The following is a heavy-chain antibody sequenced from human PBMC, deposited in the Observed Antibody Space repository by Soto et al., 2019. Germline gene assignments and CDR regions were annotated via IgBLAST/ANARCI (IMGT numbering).Heavy chain of an antibody. Sequence: EVQLVESGGGLIQPGSSLRLSCAASGFTFSSYSMNWVRQTPGKGLEWVSYISSSSSSIYYADSVTGRFTISRDNAKNSLSLQMNSLRAEDTAVYFCVREVKYSNSWKPFDYWGQGTLVTVSS. CDR1: GFTFSSYS. V-gene: IGHV3-48*01. J-gene: IGHJ4*02. CDR2: ISSSSSSI. CDR3: VREVKYSNSWKPFDY. D-gene: IGHD6-13*01.